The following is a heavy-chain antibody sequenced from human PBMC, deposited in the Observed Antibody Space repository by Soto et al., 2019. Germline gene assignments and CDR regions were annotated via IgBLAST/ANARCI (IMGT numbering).Heavy chain of an antibody. CDR3: ARIGATAHLDY. D-gene: IGHD1-1*01. V-gene: IGHV3-53*01. J-gene: IGHJ4*02. CDR2: IYSGGTT. Sequence: GGSLRLSCAASGFTVSTNYMSWVRQAPGKGLEWVSVIYSGGTTYYADSVKGRFTISRDSSKNTLYLQMNSLRAEDTAVYYCARIGATAHLDYWGQGTLVTVSS. CDR1: GFTVSTNY.